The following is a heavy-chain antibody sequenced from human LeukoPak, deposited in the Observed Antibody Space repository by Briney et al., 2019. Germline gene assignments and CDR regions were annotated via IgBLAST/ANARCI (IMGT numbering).Heavy chain of an antibody. CDR1: GGTFSSYA. J-gene: IGHJ5*02. CDR3: ARDLYNWNDDWFDP. V-gene: IGHV1-69*13. D-gene: IGHD1-20*01. CDR2: IIPTFGTA. Sequence: SVKASCKASGGTFSSYAISWVRQAPGQGLEWMGGIIPTFGTANYAQKFQGRVTITADESTSTAYMELSSLRSEDTAVYYCARDLYNWNDDWFDPWGQGTLVTVSS.